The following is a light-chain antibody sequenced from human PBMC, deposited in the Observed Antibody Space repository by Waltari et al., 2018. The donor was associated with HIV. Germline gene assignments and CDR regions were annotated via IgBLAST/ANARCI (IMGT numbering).Light chain of an antibody. J-gene: IGKJ2*01. CDR3: HQYNSWPPRYT. V-gene: IGKV3-15*01. CDR1: QSVASS. Sequence: EIVMTQSPTTLSLSPGERAILSCRASQSVASSLAWYQQKPGQAPRLLIYVASTRAAGIPGRFSGSGSGTEFTLTISSLQSEDSAIYFCHQYNSWPPRYTFGQGTKLEI. CDR2: VAS.